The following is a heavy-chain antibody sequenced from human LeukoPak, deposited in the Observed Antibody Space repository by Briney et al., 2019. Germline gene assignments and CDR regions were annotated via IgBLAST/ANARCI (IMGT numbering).Heavy chain of an antibody. Sequence: PGRSLRLSCAASGFTFSSYGMSWVRQAPGKGLEWVSAISGSGGSTYYADSVKGRFTISRDNSKNTLYLQMNSLRAEDTAVYYCAKFGQQLVSLGYWGQGTLVTVSS. CDR1: GFTFSSYG. CDR2: ISGSGGST. J-gene: IGHJ4*02. CDR3: AKFGQQLVSLGY. D-gene: IGHD6-13*01. V-gene: IGHV3-23*01.